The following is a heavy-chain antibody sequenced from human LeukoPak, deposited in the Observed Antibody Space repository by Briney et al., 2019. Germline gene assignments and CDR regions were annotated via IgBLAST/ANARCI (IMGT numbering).Heavy chain of an antibody. CDR3: AKGGLRPSYGVYERYFDY. J-gene: IGHJ4*02. CDR1: GFTFSSYA. CDR2: ISGSGGST. D-gene: IGHD4-17*01. V-gene: IGHV3-23*01. Sequence: PGGSLRLSCAASGFTFSSYAMSWVRQAPGKGLEWVSAISGSGGSTYYADSVKGRFTISRDNSKNTLYLQMNSLRAADTAVYYCAKGGLRPSYGVYERYFDYWGQGTLVTVSS.